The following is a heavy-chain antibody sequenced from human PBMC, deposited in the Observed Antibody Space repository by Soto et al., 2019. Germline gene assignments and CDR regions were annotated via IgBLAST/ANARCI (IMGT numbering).Heavy chain of an antibody. CDR1: GYTFTGYY. V-gene: IGHV1-2*04. CDR3: ARGYCSSTSCSNYYYYYMDV. J-gene: IGHJ6*03. CDR2: INPNSGGT. D-gene: IGHD2-2*01. Sequence: GASVKVSCKASGYTFTGYYMHWVRQAPGQGLEWMGWINPNSGGTNYAQKFQGWVTMTRDTSISTAYMGLSRLRSDDTAVYYCARGYCSSTSCSNYYYYYMDVWGKGTTVTVSS.